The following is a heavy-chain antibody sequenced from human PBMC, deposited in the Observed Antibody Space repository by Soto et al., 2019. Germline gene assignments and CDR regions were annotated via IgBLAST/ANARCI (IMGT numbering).Heavy chain of an antibody. V-gene: IGHV4-61*08. J-gene: IGHJ5*02. CDR1: GVSISSGGYY. CDR2: IYYSGST. Sequence: PSETLSLTCTVSGVSISSGGYYWGWIRQHPGKGLEWIGYIYYSGSTNYNPSLKSRVTISLDTSKNQFSLKLSSVTAADTAVYYCARGPRAIVVVPGDWFDPWGQGTLVTVSS. CDR3: ARGPRAIVVVPGDWFDP. D-gene: IGHD2-2*01.